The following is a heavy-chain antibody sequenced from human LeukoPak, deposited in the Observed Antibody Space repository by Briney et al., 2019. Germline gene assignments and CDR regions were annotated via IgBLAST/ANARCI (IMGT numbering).Heavy chain of an antibody. CDR2: FDPENGKT. V-gene: IGHV1-24*01. D-gene: IGHD6-13*01. CDR3: GTKRWAAAGPIDF. Sequence: ASVKVSCKVSGHTLSDLSMHWGRQAPGKGLEWVGGFDPENGKTVYAKKFQGRVTLTEDTSRDTGYMEVSSLRSEDTAVYYCGTKRWAAAGPIDFWGQGTLVTVSS. CDR1: GHTLSDLS. J-gene: IGHJ4*02.